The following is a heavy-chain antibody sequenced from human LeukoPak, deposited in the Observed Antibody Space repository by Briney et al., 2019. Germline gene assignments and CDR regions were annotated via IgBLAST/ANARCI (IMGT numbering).Heavy chain of an antibody. V-gene: IGHV4-31*03. J-gene: IGHJ4*02. CDR1: GGSISSGGYY. CDR3: AAVRGVSLFDY. Sequence: SETLSLTCTVSGGSISSGGYYWSWIRQHPGKGLEWIGYIYYSGSTYYNPSLKSRVTISVDTSKNQFSLKLSSVTAADTAVYYYAAVRGVSLFDYWGQGTLVTVSS. CDR2: IYYSGST. D-gene: IGHD3-10*01.